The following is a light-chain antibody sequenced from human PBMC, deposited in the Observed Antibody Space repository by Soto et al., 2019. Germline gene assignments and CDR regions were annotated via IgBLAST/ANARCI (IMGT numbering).Light chain of an antibody. CDR1: QSVSSSY. CDR2: GAS. Sequence: EIVLAQSPGTLSLSPGERATLSCRASQSVSSSYLAWYQQKPGQAPRLLIYGASSRATGIPDRFSGSGSGTDFTLTISRLEPEDFAVDYCQQYGSSPLITFGQGTRPEIK. V-gene: IGKV3-20*01. J-gene: IGKJ5*01. CDR3: QQYGSSPLIT.